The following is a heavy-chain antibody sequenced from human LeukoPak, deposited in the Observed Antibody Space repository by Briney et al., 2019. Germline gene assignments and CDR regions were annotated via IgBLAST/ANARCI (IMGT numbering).Heavy chain of an antibody. J-gene: IGHJ3*02. CDR1: GGSISSYY. CDR2: IYYSGST. CDR3: ARGLILGYCNGGSCPGNAFDI. Sequence: PSETLSLTCTVSGGSISSYYWSWIRQPPGKGLEWIGYIYYSGSTNYNPSLKSRVTISVDTSKNQFSLKLSSVTAADTAVYYCARGLILGYCNGGSCPGNAFDIGGQGTMVTVS. V-gene: IGHV4-59*01. D-gene: IGHD2-15*01.